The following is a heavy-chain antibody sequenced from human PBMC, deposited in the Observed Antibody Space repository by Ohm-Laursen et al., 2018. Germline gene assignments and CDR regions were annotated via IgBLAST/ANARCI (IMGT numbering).Heavy chain of an antibody. CDR3: ASYDPWSGFSFHS. CDR1: GFTFSRHW. CDR2: INQGGSEE. Sequence: GSLSLSCAASGFTFSRHWVTWVRQGPGKGLESLANINQGGSEEYYADSVKGRFTISRDNAKDSLYLQMNSLRAEDTAVYYCASYDPWSGFSFHSWGQGTLVTVSS. J-gene: IGHJ4*02. V-gene: IGHV3-7*01. D-gene: IGHD3-3*01.